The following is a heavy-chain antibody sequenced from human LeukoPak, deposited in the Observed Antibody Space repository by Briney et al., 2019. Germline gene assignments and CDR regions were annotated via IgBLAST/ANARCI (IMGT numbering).Heavy chain of an antibody. CDR2: INHSGTT. V-gene: IGHV4-34*01. CDR3: ASFYGPYDY. D-gene: IGHD2/OR15-2a*01. CDR1: GGSFSGYY. Sequence: PSETLSLTCAVYGGSFSGYYWSWIRQPPGKGLEWIGEINHSGTTIYNPSPKSRVTISVDTSKNQFSLKLSSVTAADTAVYYCASFYGPYDYWGQGTLVTVSS. J-gene: IGHJ4*02.